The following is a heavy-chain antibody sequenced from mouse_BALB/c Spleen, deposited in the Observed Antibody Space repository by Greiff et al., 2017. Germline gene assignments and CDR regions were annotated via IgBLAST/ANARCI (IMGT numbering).Heavy chain of an antibody. V-gene: IGHV1-80*01. CDR2: IYPGDGDT. CDR3: ARSRTARDCFAY. Sequence: QVQLQQSGAELVRPGSSVKISCKASGYAFSSYWMNWVKQRPGQGLEWIGQIYPGDGDTNYNGKFKGKATLTADKSSITAYMQLSSLTSEDSAVYFCARSRTARDCFAYWGQGTLVTVSA. J-gene: IGHJ3*01. D-gene: IGHD3-2*01. CDR1: GYAFSSYW.